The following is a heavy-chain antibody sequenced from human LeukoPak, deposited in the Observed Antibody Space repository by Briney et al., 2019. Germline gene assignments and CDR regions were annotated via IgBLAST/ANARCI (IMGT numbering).Heavy chain of an antibody. Sequence: PGGSLRLSCAASGFTFSSYSMNWVRQAPGKGLEWVSYISSSSSTIYYADSVKGRFTISRDNAKNSLYLQMNSLRAEDTAVYYCARGPTYYDFWSGKMGFDPWGQGTLVTVSS. CDR3: ARGPTYYDFWSGKMGFDP. J-gene: IGHJ5*02. D-gene: IGHD3-3*01. V-gene: IGHV3-48*01. CDR1: GFTFSSYS. CDR2: ISSSSSTI.